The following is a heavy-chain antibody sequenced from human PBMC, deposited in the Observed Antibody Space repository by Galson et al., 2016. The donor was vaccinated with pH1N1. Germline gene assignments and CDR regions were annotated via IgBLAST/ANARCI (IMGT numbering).Heavy chain of an antibody. CDR3: VRGLRGYSFT. D-gene: IGHD5-18*01. V-gene: IGHV3-23*01. J-gene: IGHJ4*02. Sequence: LRLSCAASGFTFSNYVIYWLRQAPGKGLEWVSSISGSGHSTYYAGSVKGRFTISRDNSKNTLYLQMNSLRADDTAVYYCVRGLRGYSFTWGQGTLVTVSS. CDR1: GFTFSNYV. CDR2: ISGSGHST.